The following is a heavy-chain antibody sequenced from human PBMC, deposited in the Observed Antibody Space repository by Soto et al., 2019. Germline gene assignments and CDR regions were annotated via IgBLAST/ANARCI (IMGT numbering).Heavy chain of an antibody. Sequence: PLELIPLTNTVSGGSIGNLYWSWIRKTPGKGLEWIGYVYYTGSTSYNPSLKRRVTFSADSSRGQFSLRLNSVTAADTAVYYCARTVLGPDLLADSFVDYYYYMDVWGQGTTVTVSS. CDR1: GGSIGNLY. J-gene: IGHJ6*03. CDR2: VYYTGST. D-gene: IGHD3-9*01. CDR3: ARTVLGPDLLADSFVDYYYYMDV. V-gene: IGHV4-59*08.